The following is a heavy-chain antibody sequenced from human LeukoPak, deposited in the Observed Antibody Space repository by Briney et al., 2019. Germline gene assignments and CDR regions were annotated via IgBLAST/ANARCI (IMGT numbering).Heavy chain of an antibody. CDR3: AREISYYYYYMDV. J-gene: IGHJ6*03. D-gene: IGHD2/OR15-2a*01. Sequence: PSQTLSLTCTVSGGSISSGSYYWSWIRQPAGKGLEWIGRIYTSGSTNYNPSLKSRVTISVDTSKNQFSLKLSSVTAADTAVYYCAREISYYYYYMDVWGKGTTVTVSS. CDR1: GGSISSGSYY. CDR2: IYTSGST. V-gene: IGHV4-61*02.